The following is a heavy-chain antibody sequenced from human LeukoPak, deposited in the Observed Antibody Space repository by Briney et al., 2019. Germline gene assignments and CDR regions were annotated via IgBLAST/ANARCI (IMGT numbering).Heavy chain of an antibody. J-gene: IGHJ3*02. CDR2: INSDGSST. CDR1: GFTFSSYW. D-gene: IGHD4-17*01. CDR3: ARGPYTVTTFFDI. V-gene: IGHV3-74*01. Sequence: GGSLRLSCAASGFTFSSYWMHWVRQAPGKGLVWVSRINSDGSSTSYADSVKGRFTISRDNAKNTLCLHMNGLRVEDTAVYHCARGPYTVTTFFDIWGQGTTVTVSS.